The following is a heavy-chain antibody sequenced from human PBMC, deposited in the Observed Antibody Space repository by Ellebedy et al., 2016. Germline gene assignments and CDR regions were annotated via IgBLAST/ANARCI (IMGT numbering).Heavy chain of an antibody. Sequence: GESLKISXAASGFTFSSHGMHWVRQAPGKGLEWVAVISNDGSTKYYTDSVKGRFTISRDNSKDTLYLQMNSLRVEDTAVYYCAKGTRPTGERAFDIWGQGTMVIVSS. V-gene: IGHV3-30*18. CDR3: AKGTRPTGERAFDI. D-gene: IGHD7-27*01. CDR1: GFTFSSHG. J-gene: IGHJ3*02. CDR2: ISNDGSTK.